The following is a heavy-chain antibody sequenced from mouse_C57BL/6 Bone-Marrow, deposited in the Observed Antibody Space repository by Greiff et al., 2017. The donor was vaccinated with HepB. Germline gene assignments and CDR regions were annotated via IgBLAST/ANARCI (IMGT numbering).Heavy chain of an antibody. Sequence: VQLQQSGAELMKPGASVKLSCKATGYTFTGYWIEWVKQRPGHGLEWIGEILPGSGSTNYNEKLKGKATFTADTSSKPAYMQLSSLTTEDSAIYYCAIDLLWLRRGKWGHGTLVTVAA. CDR2: ILPGSGST. D-gene: IGHD2-2*01. V-gene: IGHV1-9*01. J-gene: IGHJ3*02. CDR1: GYTFTGYW. CDR3: AIDLLWLRRGK.